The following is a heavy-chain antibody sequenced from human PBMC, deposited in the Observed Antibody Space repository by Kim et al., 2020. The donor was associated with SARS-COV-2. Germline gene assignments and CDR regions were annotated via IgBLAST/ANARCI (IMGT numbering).Heavy chain of an antibody. J-gene: IGHJ4*02. D-gene: IGHD3-10*01. CDR3: ARQPGSGSV. V-gene: IGHV3-30*04. Sequence: GGSLRLSCAASGFTFSSYAMHWVRQAPGKGLEWVAVISYDGSNKYYADSVKGRFTISRDNSKNTLYLQMNSLRAEDTAVYYCARQPGSGSVWGQGTLVTVSS. CDR1: GFTFSSYA. CDR2: ISYDGSNK.